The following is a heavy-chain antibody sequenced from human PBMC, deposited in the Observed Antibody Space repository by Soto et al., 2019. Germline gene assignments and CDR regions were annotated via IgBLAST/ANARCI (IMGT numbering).Heavy chain of an antibody. V-gene: IGHV3-23*01. J-gene: IGHJ6*02. Sequence: GGSLRLSCAASGFTFSSYAMAWVRQAPGRGLEWISVISNSGGSTYSADSVKGRFTMSRDNSKNTLYLQMNSLRAEDTAVYYCAKGNTMVRGVNPSSMDVWGQGTTVTVSS. CDR3: AKGNTMVRGVNPSSMDV. CDR1: GFTFSSYA. CDR2: ISNSGGST. D-gene: IGHD3-10*01.